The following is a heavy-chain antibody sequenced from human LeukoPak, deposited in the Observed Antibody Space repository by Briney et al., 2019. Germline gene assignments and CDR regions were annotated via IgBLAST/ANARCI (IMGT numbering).Heavy chain of an antibody. CDR2: IYYSGST. D-gene: IGHD2-15*01. CDR3: AREVVAENWFDP. J-gene: IGHJ5*02. Sequence: SETLSLTCAVYGGSFSGYYWSWVRQPPGKGLEWIGYIYYSGSTYHNPSLKSRVTISVDTSKNQFSLKLSSVTAADTAVYYCAREVVAENWFDPWGQGTLVTVSS. V-gene: IGHV4-30-4*01. CDR1: GGSFSGYY.